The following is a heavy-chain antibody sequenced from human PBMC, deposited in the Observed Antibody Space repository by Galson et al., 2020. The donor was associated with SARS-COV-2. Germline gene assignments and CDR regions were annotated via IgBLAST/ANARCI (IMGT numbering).Heavy chain of an antibody. V-gene: IGHV3-48*03. CDR1: GFTFTSYE. D-gene: IGHD6-13*01. CDR2: ISDSGTNT. J-gene: IGHJ3*01. CDR3: ASPYLAAAMFSGAFGL. Sequence: GGSLRLSCAASGFTFTSYEMNWVRQAPGKGLEWISYISDSGTNTYYADSVKGRFTISRDNTKKSVYLQMNSLRAEHPAVYCCASPYLAAAMFSGAFGLCGRGTLVTVSS.